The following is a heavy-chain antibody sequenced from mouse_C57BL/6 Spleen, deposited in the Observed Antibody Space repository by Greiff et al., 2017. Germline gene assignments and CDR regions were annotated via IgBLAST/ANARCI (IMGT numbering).Heavy chain of an antibody. CDR1: GYTFTDYY. D-gene: IGHD2-1*01. CDR2: INPNNGGT. V-gene: IGHV1-26*01. CDR3: ALLWPHYYAMDY. Sequence: EVKLQQSGPELVKPGASVKISCKASGYTFTDYYMNWVKQSHGKSLEWIGDINPNNGGTSYNQKFKGKATLTVDKSSSTAYMELRSLTSEDSAVYYCALLWPHYYAMDYWGQGTSVTVSS. J-gene: IGHJ4*01.